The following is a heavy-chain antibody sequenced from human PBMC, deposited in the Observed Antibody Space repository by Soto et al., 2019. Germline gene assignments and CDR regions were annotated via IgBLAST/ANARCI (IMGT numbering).Heavy chain of an antibody. D-gene: IGHD4-17*01. CDR3: ARLPWADYGGIFDP. CDR1: CGSISNYY. CDR2: IYYSGST. J-gene: IGHJ5*02. Sequence: PSETLSLTCTVSCGSISNYYWSWIRHPPGKKLEWIGYIYYSGSTNYNPSLKSRATISVDTSKNQFSLKLYSVTTADTAMYYCARLPWADYGGIFDPWGQGTLVTVSP. V-gene: IGHV4-59*01.